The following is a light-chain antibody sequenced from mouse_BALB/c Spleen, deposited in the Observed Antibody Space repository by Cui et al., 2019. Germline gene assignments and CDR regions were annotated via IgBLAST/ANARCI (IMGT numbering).Light chain of an antibody. J-gene: IGKJ4*01. Sequence: DIVMTQSHKFMSTSVGDRVSITCKASQDVGTAVAWYQQKPGQSPKLLIYWASTRHTGVPDRFTGSGSGTDFTLTISNVQSEDLADYFCQQYSSYLPFTFGSGTKLEIK. CDR1: QDVGTA. V-gene: IGKV6-23*01. CDR3: QQYSSYLPFT. CDR2: WAS.